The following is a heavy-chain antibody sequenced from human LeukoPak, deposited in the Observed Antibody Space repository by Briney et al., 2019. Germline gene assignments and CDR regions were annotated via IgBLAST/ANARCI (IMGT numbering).Heavy chain of an antibody. CDR2: ISYDGSNK. J-gene: IGHJ3*02. V-gene: IGHV3-30*18. CDR1: GFTFSSYG. CDR3: AKDFRPGMGVDAFDI. Sequence: GGSLRLSCAASGFTFSSYGMHWVRQAPGKGLEWVAVISYDGSNKYYADSVKGRFTISRDNSKNTLYLQMNSLRAEDTAVYYCAKDFRPGMGVDAFDIWGQGTMVTVSS.